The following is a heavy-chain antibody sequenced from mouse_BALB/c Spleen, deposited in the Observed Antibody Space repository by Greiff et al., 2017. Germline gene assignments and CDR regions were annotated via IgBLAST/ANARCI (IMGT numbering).Heavy chain of an antibody. D-gene: IGHD2-4*01. V-gene: IGHV5-17*02. CDR2: ISSGSSTI. J-gene: IGHJ3*01. Sequence: EVMLVESGGGLVQPGGSRKLSCAASGFTFSSFGMHWVRQAPEKGLEWVAYISSGSSTIYYADTVKGRFTISRDNPKNTLFLQMTSLRSEDTAMYYCTRDYDYDYDEGNWFAYWGQGTLVTVAA. CDR1: GFTFSSFG. CDR3: TRDYDYDYDEGNWFAY.